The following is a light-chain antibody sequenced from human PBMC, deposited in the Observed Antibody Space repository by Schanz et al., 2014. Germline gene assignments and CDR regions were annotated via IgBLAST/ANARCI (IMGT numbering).Light chain of an antibody. V-gene: IGLV2-23*02. J-gene: IGLJ2*01. CDR2: EVS. Sequence: QSVLTQPASVSGSPGQSITLSCTGTSSDIGGYNFVSWYRQHPGKAPKLMIYEVSQRPSGVPDRFSGSKSGNTASLTVSGLQAEDEADYFCCAYAGSGSVVFGGGTKLTVL. CDR3: CAYAGSGSVV. CDR1: SSDIGGYNF.